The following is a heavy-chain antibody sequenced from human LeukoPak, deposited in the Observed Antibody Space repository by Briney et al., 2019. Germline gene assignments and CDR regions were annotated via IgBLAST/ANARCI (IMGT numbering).Heavy chain of an antibody. CDR3: AGSIVVVTARSNWFDP. D-gene: IGHD2-21*02. CDR2: INHSGST. V-gene: IGHV4-34*01. CDR1: GGSFSGYY. Sequence: SSETLSLTCAVYGGSFSGYYWSWIRQPPGKGLEWIGEINHSGSTNYNPSLKSRVTISVDTSKNQFSLKLSSVSAADTAVYYCAGSIVVVTARSNWFDPWGQGTLVTVSS. J-gene: IGHJ5*02.